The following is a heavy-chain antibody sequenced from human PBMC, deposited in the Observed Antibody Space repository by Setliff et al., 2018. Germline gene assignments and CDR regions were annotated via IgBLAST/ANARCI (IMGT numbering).Heavy chain of an antibody. Sequence: SVKVSCKASGGTFRSDGFNWVRQAPGQGLEWMGRIIPVFGTAKYAPNFQGRVTITADESTSTAYMELNSLRSEDTAVYYCARDTRDRYDNSGHYLSLDYWGQGTLVTV. J-gene: IGHJ4*02. V-gene: IGHV1-69*13. CDR1: GGTFRSDG. CDR2: IIPVFGTA. CDR3: ARDTRDRYDNSGHYLSLDY. D-gene: IGHD3-22*01.